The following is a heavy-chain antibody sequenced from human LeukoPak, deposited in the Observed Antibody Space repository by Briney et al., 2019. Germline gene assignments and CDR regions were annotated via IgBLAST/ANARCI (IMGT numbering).Heavy chain of an antibody. CDR3: ASGYCSSNSCPPDAFDI. D-gene: IGHD2-2*01. CDR1: GGFISSYY. J-gene: IGHJ3*02. V-gene: IGHV4-59*01. CDR2: IYYGGST. Sequence: SETLSLTCTVSGGFISSYYWSWIRQPPGKGLEWIGYIYYGGSTNYTPSLKSRVTISVDTSKNQFSLKLRSVTAADTAVYYCASGYCSSNSCPPDAFDIWGQGTMVTVSS.